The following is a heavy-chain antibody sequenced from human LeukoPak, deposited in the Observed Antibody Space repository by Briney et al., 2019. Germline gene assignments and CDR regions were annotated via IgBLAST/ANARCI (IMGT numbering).Heavy chain of an antibody. J-gene: IGHJ4*02. Sequence: SETLSLTCAVYGGSFSGYYWSWIRQPPGKGLEWIGEINHSGSTNYNPSLKSRVTISVDTSKNQFSLKLSSVTAADTAVYYCARGDMVWGVFDYWGQGTLVTVSS. CDR3: ARGDMVWGVFDY. CDR2: INHSGST. D-gene: IGHD3-10*01. CDR1: GGSFSGYY. V-gene: IGHV4-34*01.